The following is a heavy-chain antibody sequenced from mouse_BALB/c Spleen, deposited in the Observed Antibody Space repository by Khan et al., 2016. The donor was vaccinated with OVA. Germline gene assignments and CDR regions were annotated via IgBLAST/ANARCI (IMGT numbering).Heavy chain of an antibody. Sequence: QIQLVQSGPELKKPGETVRISCKASGYTFTTAGIQWVQKMPGKGLKWIGWINTHSGVPKYAEDFKGRFAFSLEISVNTAYLQITNLKNKDTATXVYAGGGDAYYRNDGGGMDYWGQGTSVTVSS. CDR1: GYTFTTAG. CDR2: INTHSGVP. J-gene: IGHJ4*01. V-gene: IGHV9-4*02. CDR3: AGGGDAYYRNDGGGMDY. D-gene: IGHD2-14*01.